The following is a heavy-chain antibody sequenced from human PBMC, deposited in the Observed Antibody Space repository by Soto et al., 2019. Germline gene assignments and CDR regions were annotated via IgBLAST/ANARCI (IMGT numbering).Heavy chain of an antibody. D-gene: IGHD1-1*01. V-gene: IGHV1-18*01. CDR1: GYTFTSYG. CDR3: ARRRYGDY. CDR2: ISAHNGNT. J-gene: IGHJ4*02. Sequence: QVHLVQSGAEVKKPGASVKVSCKASGYTFTSYGITWVRQAPGQGLERMGWISAHNGNTDYAQKLQGRVIVTRDTSTSTAYMELRSLRSDVTAVDYCARRRYGDYWGQGALVTVSS.